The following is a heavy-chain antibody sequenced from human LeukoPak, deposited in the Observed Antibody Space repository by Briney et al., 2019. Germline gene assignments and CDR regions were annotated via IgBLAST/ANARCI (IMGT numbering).Heavy chain of an antibody. V-gene: IGHV4-59*12. J-gene: IGHJ4*02. CDR2: IYYSGGT. Sequence: SETLSLTCTVSSGSISSYYWSWIRQPPGKGLEWIGYIYYSGGTNYNPSLKSRVTISVDTSKNQFSLKLSSVTAADTAVYYCARATYVDPTGDGYDHFDYWGQGTLVTVSS. CDR1: SGSISSYY. CDR3: ARATYVDPTGDGYDHFDY. D-gene: IGHD5-12*01.